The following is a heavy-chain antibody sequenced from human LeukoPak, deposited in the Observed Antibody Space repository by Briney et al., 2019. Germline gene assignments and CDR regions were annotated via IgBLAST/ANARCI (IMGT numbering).Heavy chain of an antibody. D-gene: IGHD4-11*01. V-gene: IGHV1-46*01. CDR3: ARWHFVDYRFDY. Sequence: ASVKVSCKASGYTFSNYYMHWVRQAPGQQLEEMGIINPSGGSTSYAQKFQGRVTMTRDTSTSTVYMELSSLRSEDTAVYYCARWHFVDYRFDYWGQGTLVTVSS. CDR2: INPSGGST. J-gene: IGHJ4*02. CDR1: GYTFSNYY.